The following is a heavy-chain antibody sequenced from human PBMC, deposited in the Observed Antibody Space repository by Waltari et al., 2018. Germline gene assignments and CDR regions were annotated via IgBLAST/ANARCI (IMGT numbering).Heavy chain of an antibody. J-gene: IGHJ6*02. CDR2: ISGSGGST. CDR1: GFTFSSYA. D-gene: IGHD2-2*01. V-gene: IGHV3-23*01. Sequence: GGGLVQPGGSLRLSCAASGFTFSSYAMSWVRQAPGKGLEWVSAISGSGGSTYYADSVKGRFTISRDNSKNTLYLQMNSLRAEDTAVYYCAKLPIVVVPAAMGRGYGMDVWGQGTTVTVSS. CDR3: AKLPIVVVPAAMGRGYGMDV.